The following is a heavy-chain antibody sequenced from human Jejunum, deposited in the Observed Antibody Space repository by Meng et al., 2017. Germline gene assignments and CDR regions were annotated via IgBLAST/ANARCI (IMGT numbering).Heavy chain of an antibody. CDR2: IYSTGST. D-gene: IGHD3-22*01. J-gene: IGHJ3*02. CDR1: GGSMIGYY. CDR3: ARDYYDRSGYYHHDAFDI. Sequence: GSLRLSCTVSGGSMIGYYWTWIRQPPGKRLEWIGNIYSTGSTNYSPSLESRVTISLDTSKTQFSLNLNSVTAADTAVYYCARDYYDRSGYYHHDAFDIWGQGTRVTVSS. V-gene: IGHV4-59*01.